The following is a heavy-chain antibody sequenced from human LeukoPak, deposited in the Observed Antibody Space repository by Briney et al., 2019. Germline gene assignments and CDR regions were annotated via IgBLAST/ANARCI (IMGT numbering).Heavy chain of an antibody. CDR1: GGSIGGYF. Sequence: PSETLSLTCTVSGGSIGGYFWSWIRQPPGKGLEWIGYIHYSGSTNYNPSLNSRVTISVDTSKNQFSLRLSSVTAADTAVYYCARGTTIFGVVTLAGYYYYMDVWGKGTTVTVSS. CDR2: IHYSGST. V-gene: IGHV4-59*01. J-gene: IGHJ6*03. D-gene: IGHD3-3*01. CDR3: ARGTTIFGVVTLAGYYYYMDV.